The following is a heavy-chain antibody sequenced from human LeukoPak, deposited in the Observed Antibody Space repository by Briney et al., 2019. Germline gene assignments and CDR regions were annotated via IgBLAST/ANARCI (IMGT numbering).Heavy chain of an antibody. CDR2: IRSKANSYAT. Sequence: PGGSLRLSCAASGFTFSGSAMHWVRQASGKGLEWVGRIRSKANSYATAYAASVKGRFTISRDDSKNTAYLQMNSLKTEDTAVYYCTRHAGLPQDCSSTSCLFDYWGQGTLVTVSS. J-gene: IGHJ4*02. CDR1: GFTFSGSA. CDR3: TRHAGLPQDCSSTSCLFDY. V-gene: IGHV3-73*01. D-gene: IGHD2-2*01.